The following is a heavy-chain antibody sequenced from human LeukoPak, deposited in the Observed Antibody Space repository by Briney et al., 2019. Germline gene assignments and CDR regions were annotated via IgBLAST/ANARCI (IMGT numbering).Heavy chain of an antibody. Sequence: PGESLKISCKGSGYSFDTYWIGWVGQMPGKGLEWMGIIYPGDSDTRYSPSFQGQVTISADKSISTAFLQWSSLKASDTAMYYCARRGYCGGDCYSDYWGQGTLVTVSS. V-gene: IGHV5-51*01. CDR3: ARRGYCGGDCYSDY. D-gene: IGHD2-21*01. CDR2: IYPGDSDT. J-gene: IGHJ4*02. CDR1: GYSFDTYW.